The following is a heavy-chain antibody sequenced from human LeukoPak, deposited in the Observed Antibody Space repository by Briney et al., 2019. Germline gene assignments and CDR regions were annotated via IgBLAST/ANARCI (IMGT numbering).Heavy chain of an antibody. CDR3: ARVRDNDYGDF. CDR1: GYTFATYS. D-gene: IGHD2-15*01. Sequence: ASVKVCCKASGYTFATYSISWMRQAPGQGLEWMGWISAYNGNTNYAQKFQDRVTMTTDTSTSTAYMELRSLRSDDTAVYYCARVRDNDYGDFWGQGTLVTVSS. CDR2: ISAYNGNT. J-gene: IGHJ4*02. V-gene: IGHV1-18*01.